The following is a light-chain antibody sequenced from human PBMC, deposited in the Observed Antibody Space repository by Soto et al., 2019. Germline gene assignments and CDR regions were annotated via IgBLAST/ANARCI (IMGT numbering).Light chain of an antibody. CDR3: QTWATGIVV. Sequence: QLVLTQSPSASASLGASVKLTCTLSSGHSRYAIAWHQQQPEKGPRYLMKVNSDGSHSKGDGIPDRFSGSSSGAERYLTISSLQSEDEADYYCQTWATGIVVFGGGTKLTVL. CDR2: VNSDGSH. V-gene: IGLV4-69*01. J-gene: IGLJ2*01. CDR1: SGHSRYA.